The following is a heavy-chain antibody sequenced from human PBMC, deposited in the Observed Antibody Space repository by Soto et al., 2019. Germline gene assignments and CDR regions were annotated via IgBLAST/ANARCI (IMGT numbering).Heavy chain of an antibody. CDR3: ARTTVTTNFDY. Sequence: SETLSLTCTVSGGSISSYYWSWIRQPPGKGLEWIGYIYYSGSTNYNPSLKSRVTISVETSKNQFSLKLSSVTAADTAVYYCARTTVTTNFDYWGQGTLVTVSS. V-gene: IGHV4-59*01. D-gene: IGHD4-17*01. CDR2: IYYSGST. CDR1: GGSISSYY. J-gene: IGHJ4*02.